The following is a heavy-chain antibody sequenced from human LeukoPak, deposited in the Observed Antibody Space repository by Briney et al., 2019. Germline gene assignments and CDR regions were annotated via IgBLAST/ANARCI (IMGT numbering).Heavy chain of an antibody. J-gene: IGHJ4*02. V-gene: IGHV3-21*01. CDR2: ISSSSSYI. CDR1: GFTFSSYS. Sequence: PGGSLRLSCAASGFTFSSYSMNWVRPAPGKGRAWVSSISSSSSYIYYADSVKGRFTISRDNAKNSLYLQMNSLRAEDTAVYYCARDPTTATTGVSFDYWGQGALVTVSS. D-gene: IGHD4-17*01. CDR3: ARDPTTATTGVSFDY.